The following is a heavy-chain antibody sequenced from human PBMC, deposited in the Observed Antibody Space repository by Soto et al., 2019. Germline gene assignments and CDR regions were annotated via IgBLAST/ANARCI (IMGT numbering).Heavy chain of an antibody. V-gene: IGHV1-8*01. J-gene: IGHJ4*02. CDR3: ARGSISSWYGLDY. D-gene: IGHD6-13*01. CDR2: MNPNSGNT. CDR1: GYTFTSYD. Sequence: ASVKVSCKASGYTFTSYDINWVRQATGQGREWMGWMNPNSGNTGYAQKLQGRVTMTTDTSTSTAYMELRSLRSDDTAVYYCARGSISSWYGLDYWGQGTLVTVSS.